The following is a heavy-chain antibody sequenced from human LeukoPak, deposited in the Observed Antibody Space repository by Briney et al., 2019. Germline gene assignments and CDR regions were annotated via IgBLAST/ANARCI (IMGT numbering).Heavy chain of an antibody. CDR3: ASPSCRGGSCYSGIDY. CDR2: INSNGSST. J-gene: IGHJ4*02. V-gene: IGHV3-74*01. D-gene: IGHD2-15*01. Sequence: GGSLRLSCAASGFTFSSYWMHWVRQAPGKGLVWVSRINSNGSSTSYADSVKGRFTISRDNAKNTLYLQMNSLGAEDTAVYYCASPSCRGGSCYSGIDYWGQGTLVTVSS. CDR1: GFTFSSYW.